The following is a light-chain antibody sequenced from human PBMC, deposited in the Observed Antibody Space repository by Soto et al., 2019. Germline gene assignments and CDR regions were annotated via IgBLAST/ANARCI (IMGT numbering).Light chain of an antibody. CDR3: SSYTNTDTRV. Sequence: QSALTQPASVSGSPGQSITISCTGTSSDVGGYNYVSWYQQYPGKAPKLMIYEVSNRPSGVSDRFSGSKSGNTASLTISGLQAEDEADYYCSSYTNTDTRVFGTGTKLTVL. V-gene: IGLV2-14*01. CDR1: SSDVGGYNY. CDR2: EVS. J-gene: IGLJ1*01.